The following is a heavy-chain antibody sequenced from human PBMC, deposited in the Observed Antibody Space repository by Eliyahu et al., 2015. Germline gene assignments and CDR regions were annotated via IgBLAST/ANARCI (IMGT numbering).Heavy chain of an antibody. Sequence: QLQLQESGPGLVKPWETLSLTCTVSGGSISSSSHYWGWIRQPPGKGLEWIGSIYYSGGSGFYNPSLKSRVTMSVDTSNNQFSLKLRSVTAADTAVYYCTRLFNQYGGYVVSWGQGTLVTVSS. J-gene: IGHJ5*02. V-gene: IGHV4-39*01. CDR3: TRLFNQYGGYVVS. D-gene: IGHD5-12*01. CDR1: GGSISSSSHY. CDR2: IYYSGGSG.